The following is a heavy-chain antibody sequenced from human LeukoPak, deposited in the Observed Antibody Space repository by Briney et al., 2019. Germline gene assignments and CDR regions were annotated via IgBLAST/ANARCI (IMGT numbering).Heavy chain of an antibody. CDR2: IYYSGST. J-gene: IGHJ4*02. CDR1: GGSISSYY. V-gene: IGHV4-59*01. CDR3: ARQPGIADPLDY. Sequence: SETLSLTCTVSGGSISSYYWSWIRQPPGEGLEWIGYIYYSGSTNYNPSLKSRVTISVDTSENQFSLKLSSVTAADTAVYYCARQPGIADPLDYWGQGTLVTVSS. D-gene: IGHD6-13*01.